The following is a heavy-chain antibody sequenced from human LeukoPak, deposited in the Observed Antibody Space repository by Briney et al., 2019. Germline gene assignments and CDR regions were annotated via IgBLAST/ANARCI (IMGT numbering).Heavy chain of an antibody. CDR3: ARLWISGYYYYMDV. J-gene: IGHJ6*03. CDR1: GFTFSSYS. V-gene: IGHV3-48*04. Sequence: GGSLRLSCAASGFTFSSYSMNWVRQAPGKGLEWVSYISSSGSTIYYADSVKGRFTISRDNAKNSLYLQMNSLRAEDTAVYCCARLWISGYYYYMDVWGKGTRSPSP. D-gene: IGHD3-10*01. CDR2: ISSSGSTI.